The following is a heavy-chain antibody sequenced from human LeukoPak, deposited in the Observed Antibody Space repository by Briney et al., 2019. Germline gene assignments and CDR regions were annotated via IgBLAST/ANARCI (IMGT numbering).Heavy chain of an antibody. J-gene: IGHJ5*02. V-gene: IGHV1-8*02. Sequence: ASVKVSCKTSGYTFTSYDINWVRQATGQGLEWMGWMNPNSGNTGYAQKFQGRVTMTRNTSISTAYMDLSSLTSEDTAVYYCAIGKVASRRGSRFDPWGQRTLVTVSS. CDR1: GYTFTSYD. CDR3: AIGKVASRRGSRFDP. CDR2: MNPNSGNT. D-gene: IGHD6-6*01.